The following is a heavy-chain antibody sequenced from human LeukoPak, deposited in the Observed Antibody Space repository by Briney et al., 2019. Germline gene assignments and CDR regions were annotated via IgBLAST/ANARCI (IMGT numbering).Heavy chain of an antibody. CDR2: IYHSGST. D-gene: IGHD3-3*01. Sequence: SETLSLTCAVSGGSISSGGYSWSWIRQPPGKGLEWIGYIYHSGSTYYNPSLKSRVTISVDRSKNQFSLKLSSVTAADTAVYYCARERWATTFGVVIASGGMDVWGQGTTVTVSS. CDR1: GGSISSGGYS. J-gene: IGHJ6*02. CDR3: ARERWATTFGVVIASGGMDV. V-gene: IGHV4-30-2*01.